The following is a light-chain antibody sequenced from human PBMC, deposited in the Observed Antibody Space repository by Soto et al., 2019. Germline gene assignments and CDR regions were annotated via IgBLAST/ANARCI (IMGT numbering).Light chain of an antibody. V-gene: IGKV3-15*01. CDR3: QQYKEWPPKYT. CDR1: QSVSSN. J-gene: IGKJ2*01. Sequence: EIVMTQSPATLTVSPGERAILSCRASQSVSSNLAWYQQKPGQAPRLLIYGASSRATAIPARFSGSGSATEFTLTITSLQSEDFAVYYCQQYKEWPPKYTFGQGTKLEFK. CDR2: GAS.